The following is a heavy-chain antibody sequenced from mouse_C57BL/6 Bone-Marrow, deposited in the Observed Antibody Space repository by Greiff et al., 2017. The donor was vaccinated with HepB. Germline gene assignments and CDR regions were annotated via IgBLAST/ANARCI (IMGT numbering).Heavy chain of an antibody. CDR1: GFSFNTYA. Sequence: EVHLVESGGGLVQPKGSLKLSCAASGFSFNTYAMNWVRQAPGKGLEWVARIRSKSNNYATYYADSVKDRFTISRDDSESMLYLQMNNLKTEDTAMYYCVRHSNYYYGSSYVDYFDYWGQGTTLTVSS. D-gene: IGHD1-1*01. J-gene: IGHJ2*01. CDR2: IRSKSNNYAT. V-gene: IGHV10-1*01. CDR3: VRHSNYYYGSSYVDYFDY.